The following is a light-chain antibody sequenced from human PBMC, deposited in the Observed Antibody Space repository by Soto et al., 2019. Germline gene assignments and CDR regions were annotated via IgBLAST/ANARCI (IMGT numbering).Light chain of an antibody. Sequence: DIQMTQSPSTLSASVGDRVILTCRASQSIGSWLAWYQQKAGKGPKLLIYKASSLKSGVPSRFSGSGSGTEFTLTISSLQPADFATYYWQQYNNDSPWTFGQGTKVEVK. CDR3: QQYNNDSPWT. CDR1: QSIGSW. V-gene: IGKV1-5*03. J-gene: IGKJ1*01. CDR2: KAS.